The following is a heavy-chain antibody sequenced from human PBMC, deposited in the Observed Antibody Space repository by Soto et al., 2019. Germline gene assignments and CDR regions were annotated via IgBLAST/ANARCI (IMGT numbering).Heavy chain of an antibody. J-gene: IGHJ4*02. D-gene: IGHD3-16*02. CDR2: IKSKADGETT. CDR1: GFTFNNAW. V-gene: IGHV3-15*01. Sequence: EVQLVESGGGLVKPGGSLRLSCEASGFTFNNAWMSWVRQAPGKGLEWVGRIKSKADGETTDYAAHVKVRFTISRDDSENTLSLQMNSLTTEDTAVYFCTRSYDYIWGNYRPVDYWGQGTLVTVSS. CDR3: TRSYDYIWGNYRPVDY.